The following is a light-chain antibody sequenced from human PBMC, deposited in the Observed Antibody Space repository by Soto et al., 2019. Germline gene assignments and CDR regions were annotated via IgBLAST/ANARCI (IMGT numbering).Light chain of an antibody. V-gene: IGLV2-23*01. Sequence: QSVLTQPASVSASPGQSITISCTGTSSDIGSYNLVSWYQKHPDKAPRLIIYEDNKRPSGVSSRFSGSKSATTASLTISGLQAEDEADYYCCSYVGSNSNFVFGTGTKVTVL. CDR1: SSDIGSYNL. CDR2: EDN. CDR3: CSYVGSNSNFV. J-gene: IGLJ1*01.